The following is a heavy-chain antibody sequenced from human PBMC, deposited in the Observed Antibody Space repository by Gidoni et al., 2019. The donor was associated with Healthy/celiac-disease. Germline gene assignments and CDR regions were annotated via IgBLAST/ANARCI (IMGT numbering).Heavy chain of an antibody. CDR3: ARGRGVVVPAASFDY. Sequence: QVQLQQWGAGLLKPSETLSLTCAVYGGSFSGYYWSWIRQPPGKGLEWIGEINHSGSTNYNPSLKSRVTISVDTSKNQFYLKLSSVTAADTAVYYCARGRGVVVPAASFDYWGQGTLVTVSS. CDR1: GGSFSGYY. CDR2: INHSGST. D-gene: IGHD2-2*01. J-gene: IGHJ4*02. V-gene: IGHV4-34*01.